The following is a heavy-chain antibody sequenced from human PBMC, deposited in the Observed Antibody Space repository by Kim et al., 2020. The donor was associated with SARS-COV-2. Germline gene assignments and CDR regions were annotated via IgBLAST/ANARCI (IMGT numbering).Heavy chain of an antibody. CDR1: GGSISSYY. Sequence: SETLSLTCTVSGGSISSYYWSWIRQPPGKGLEWIGYIYYSGSANYNPSLKSRVTISVDTSNNQFSLRLRSVTAADTAVYYCASSRFERITMFGVVIIAAMDVWGQGTTVTVSS. V-gene: IGHV4-59*01. J-gene: IGHJ6*02. CDR3: ASSRFERITMFGVVIIAAMDV. CDR2: IYYSGSA. D-gene: IGHD3-3*01.